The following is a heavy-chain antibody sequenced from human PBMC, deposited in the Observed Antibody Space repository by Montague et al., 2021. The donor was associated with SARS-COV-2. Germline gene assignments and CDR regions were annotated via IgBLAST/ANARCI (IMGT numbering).Heavy chain of an antibody. D-gene: IGHD3-10*01. CDR2: IYHSGTT. V-gene: IGHV4-4*09. CDR1: GGSIRRSY. Sequence: SETLSLTCSVSGGSIRRSYWTWIRQAPEKGLEWIGYIYHSGTTKYNPALQSRVTISVDTAKNQFSLNLTSVTAADTAVYYCARASSTALRGVIKTSGYYALDVWGHGTTVRVSS. J-gene: IGHJ6*02. CDR3: ARASSTALRGVIKTSGYYALDV.